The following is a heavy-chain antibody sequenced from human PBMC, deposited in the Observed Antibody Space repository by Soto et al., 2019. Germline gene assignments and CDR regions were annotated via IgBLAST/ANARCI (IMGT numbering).Heavy chain of an antibody. CDR1: ACSITTSSYN. J-gene: IGHJ3*01. Sequence: QLQLQESGPGLVKPSETLSLTCSVSACSITTSSYNWDWIRQPPGKGLEWIGTIYYDGSTSYNPSRKNQVTISVDTSKTHFALKVNSVTAADTAVYYCARFYGNAFDVWGRGTVVTVSS. CDR2: IYYDGST. CDR3: ARFYGNAFDV. D-gene: IGHD3-10*01. V-gene: IGHV4-39*02.